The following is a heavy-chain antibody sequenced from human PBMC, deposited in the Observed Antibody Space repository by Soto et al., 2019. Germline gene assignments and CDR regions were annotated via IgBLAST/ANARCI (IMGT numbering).Heavy chain of an antibody. CDR1: GFSLSTSGVG. J-gene: IGHJ4*02. CDR3: AHSVPSSWYVDRPIGFDY. D-gene: IGHD6-13*01. Sequence: QITLKESGPPLVKPTQTLTLTCTFSGFSLSTSGVGVGWIRQPPGKALEWLALIYWDDDKRYSPSLKSRLTITKDTSKNQVVLTMTNMDPVDTATYYCAHSVPSSWYVDRPIGFDYWGQGTLVTVSS. V-gene: IGHV2-5*02. CDR2: IYWDDDK.